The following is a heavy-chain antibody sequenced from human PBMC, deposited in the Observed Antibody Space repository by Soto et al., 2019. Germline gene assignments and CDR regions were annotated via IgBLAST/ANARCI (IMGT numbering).Heavy chain of an antibody. J-gene: IGHJ4*02. Sequence: PGGSLRLSCAASGFTFDYYAMHWVRQSPGKGLEWVSGISWNSGSIGYADSVKGRFTISRDNAKNSLYLQMNSLRAEDTALYYCAKDYEPRPPSYFDYWGQGTLVTVSS. CDR1: GFTFDYYA. V-gene: IGHV3-9*01. D-gene: IGHD3-22*01. CDR3: AKDYEPRPPSYFDY. CDR2: ISWNSGSI.